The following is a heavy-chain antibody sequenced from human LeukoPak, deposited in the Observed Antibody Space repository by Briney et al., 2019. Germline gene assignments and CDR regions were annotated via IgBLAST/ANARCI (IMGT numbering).Heavy chain of an antibody. J-gene: IGHJ4*02. CDR2: ISSSGGSI. Sequence: GRSLRLSCAASGFTFSSYEMNWVRQAPGKGLEWVSYISSSGGSIYYADSVKGRFTISRDNAKNSLYLQMNSLRAEDTAVYYCARQQQLAFDYWGQGTLVTVSS. CDR3: ARQQQLAFDY. D-gene: IGHD6-13*01. V-gene: IGHV3-48*03. CDR1: GFTFSSYE.